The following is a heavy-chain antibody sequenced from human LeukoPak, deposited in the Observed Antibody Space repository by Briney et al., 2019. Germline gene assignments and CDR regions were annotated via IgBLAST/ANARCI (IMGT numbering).Heavy chain of an antibody. J-gene: IGHJ4*02. V-gene: IGHV3-23*01. Sequence: GGSLRLSCAASGFTFSSYAMSWVRQAPGKGLEWVSAISGSGGSTYYADSVKGRFTISRDNSKNTLYLQMNSLRAEDTAVYYCAKDYYDSSGYSDAHDYWGQGTLVTVSS. CDR2: ISGSGGST. CDR3: AKDYYDSSGYSDAHDY. CDR1: GFTFSSYA. D-gene: IGHD3-22*01.